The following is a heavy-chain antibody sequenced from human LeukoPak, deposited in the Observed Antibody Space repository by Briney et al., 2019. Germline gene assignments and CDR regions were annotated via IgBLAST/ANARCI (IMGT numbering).Heavy chain of an antibody. V-gene: IGHV3-23*01. CDR2: ISGSGGST. CDR1: GFTFSSYA. J-gene: IGHJ4*02. D-gene: IGHD3-22*01. CDR3: AKEAKPPGNYYDSSGYYYDY. Sequence: PGGSLRLSCAASGFTFSSYAMSGVRQAPGKGLEWVSAISGSGGSTYYADSVKGQFTISRDNSKNTLYLQMNSLRAEDTAVYYCAKEAKPPGNYYDSSGYYYDYWGQGTLVTVSS.